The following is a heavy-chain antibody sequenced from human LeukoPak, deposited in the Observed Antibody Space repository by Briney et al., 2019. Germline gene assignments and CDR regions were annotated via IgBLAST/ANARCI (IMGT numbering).Heavy chain of an antibody. CDR1: GGTFSSYA. CDR3: ARDVWKMATTPHFDY. Sequence: SVKVSCKASGGTFSSYAISWVRQAPGQGLEWMGRIIPIFGTANYAQKFQGRVTITTDESTSTAYMELSSLRSEDTAVYYCARDVWKMATTPHFDYWGQGTLVTVSS. D-gene: IGHD5-24*01. J-gene: IGHJ4*02. CDR2: IIPIFGTA. V-gene: IGHV1-69*05.